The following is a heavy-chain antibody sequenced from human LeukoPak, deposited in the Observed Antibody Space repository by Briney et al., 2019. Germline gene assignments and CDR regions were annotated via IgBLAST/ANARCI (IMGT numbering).Heavy chain of an antibody. V-gene: IGHV1-69*13. CDR3: ARGSLRYFDWLSFFDY. J-gene: IGHJ4*02. CDR1: GGTFSSYA. D-gene: IGHD3-9*01. CDR2: IIPIFGTA. Sequence: GASVKVSCKASGGTFSSYAISWVRQAPGQGLVWMGGIIPIFGTANYAQKFQGRVTITADESTSTAYMELSSLRSEDTAVYYCARGSLRYFDWLSFFDYWGQGTLVTVSS.